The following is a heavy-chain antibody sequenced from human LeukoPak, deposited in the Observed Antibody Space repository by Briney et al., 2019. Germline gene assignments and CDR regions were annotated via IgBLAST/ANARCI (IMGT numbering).Heavy chain of an antibody. D-gene: IGHD3-22*01. Sequence: GGSLRLSCAASGFTFSSFAMSWVRQAPGKGLEWVSGISDSGGSTYYADSVKGRFTISRDNSKNTLYLQMNSLRAEDTAVYYCATYRRGYYDSSDNYYFDSWGQGTLVTVSS. CDR2: ISDSGGST. CDR1: GFTFSSFA. J-gene: IGHJ4*02. CDR3: ATYRRGYYDSSDNYYFDS. V-gene: IGHV3-23*01.